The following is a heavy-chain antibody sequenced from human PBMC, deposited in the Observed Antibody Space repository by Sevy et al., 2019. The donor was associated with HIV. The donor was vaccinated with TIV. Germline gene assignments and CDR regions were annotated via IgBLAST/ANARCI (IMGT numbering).Heavy chain of an antibody. D-gene: IGHD3-10*01. CDR1: GGSISSSNW. CDR3: AREYYGSGSYYSPLYYYHGMDV. J-gene: IGHJ6*02. V-gene: IGHV4-4*02. CDR2: IYHSGST. Sequence: SETLSLTCAVSGGSISSSNWWSWVRQPPGKGLEWIGEIYHSGSTNYNPSLKSRVTISVDKSKNQFSLKLSSVTAADTAVYYCAREYYGSGSYYSPLYYYHGMDVWGQGTTVTVSS.